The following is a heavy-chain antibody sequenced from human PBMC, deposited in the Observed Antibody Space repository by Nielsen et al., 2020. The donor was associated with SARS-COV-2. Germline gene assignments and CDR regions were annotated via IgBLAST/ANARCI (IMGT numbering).Heavy chain of an antibody. CDR2: IYFSGRT. Sequence: LRLSCTVSGGSISSGGYYWSWIRHHPGKGLEWIGYIYFSGRTCYNPSLKSRVTISVDTSKNQFSLSLRSVTAADTAVYYCARESSGYDHYNYGMDVWCQGTTVTVTS. D-gene: IGHD5-12*01. CDR3: ARESSGYDHYNYGMDV. V-gene: IGHV4-31*03. J-gene: IGHJ6*02. CDR1: GGSISSGGYY.